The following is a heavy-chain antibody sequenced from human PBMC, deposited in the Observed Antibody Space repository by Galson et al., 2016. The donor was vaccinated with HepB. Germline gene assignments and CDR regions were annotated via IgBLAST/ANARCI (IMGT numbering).Heavy chain of an antibody. CDR2: ISITSGYK. CDR3: VKGCDSSGDNYAPGGLIDC. CDR1: GFTFSTYS. D-gene: IGHD3-22*01. V-gene: IGHV3-21*04. Sequence: SLRLSCAASGFTFSTYSMNWVRQAPGKGLEWVSFISITSGYKYYADSLKGRVTISRDNAKNSLYLQMNSLTDADTAVYYCVKGCDSSGDNYAPGGLIDCWGQGALVTVSS. J-gene: IGHJ4*02.